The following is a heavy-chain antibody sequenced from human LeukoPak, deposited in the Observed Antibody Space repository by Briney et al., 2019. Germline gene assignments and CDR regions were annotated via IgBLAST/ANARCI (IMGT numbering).Heavy chain of an antibody. Sequence: SETLSLTCAVYGGSFSGYYWSWIRQPPGKGLEWIGEINHSGSTNYNPSLKSRVTISVDTSKNQFSLKLSSVTAADTAVYYCARGESITMFGVPLDAFGIWGQGTMVTVSS. V-gene: IGHV4-34*01. CDR3: ARGESITMFGVPLDAFGI. CDR1: GGSFSGYY. J-gene: IGHJ3*02. CDR2: INHSGST. D-gene: IGHD3-10*02.